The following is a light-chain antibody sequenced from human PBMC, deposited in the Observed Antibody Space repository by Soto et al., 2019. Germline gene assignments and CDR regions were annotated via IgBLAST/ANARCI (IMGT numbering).Light chain of an antibody. CDR2: GAS. CDR1: QTISRN. CDR3: QQSYSTPLT. V-gene: IGKV1-39*01. Sequence: DIQMTQSPSSLSASVGDRVNITCRASQTISRNLNWYQQKPGKARKFLISGASSLQSGVPSRFSRTGSGTDFTLTINSPQPEDCATYLCQQSYSTPLTFVGGTKVEIK. J-gene: IGKJ4*01.